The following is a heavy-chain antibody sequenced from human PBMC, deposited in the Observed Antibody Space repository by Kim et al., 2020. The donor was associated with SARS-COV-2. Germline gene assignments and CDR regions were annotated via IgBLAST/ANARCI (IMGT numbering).Heavy chain of an antibody. CDR3: ARESLYSGSYYYFDY. Sequence: DSVKGPFTISRDNAKNSLYLQMNSLRAEDTAVYYCARESLYSGSYYYFDYWGQGTLVTVSS. J-gene: IGHJ4*01. V-gene: IGHV3-11*06. D-gene: IGHD1-26*01.